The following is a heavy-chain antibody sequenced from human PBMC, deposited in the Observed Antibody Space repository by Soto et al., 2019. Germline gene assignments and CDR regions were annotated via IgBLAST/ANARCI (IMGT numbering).Heavy chain of an antibody. CDR3: ARSKYSSSSRWYFDL. CDR2: ISYDGSNK. V-gene: IGHV3-30-3*01. D-gene: IGHD6-6*01. CDR1: GFTFSSYA. Sequence: AGGSLRLSCAASGFTFSSYAMHWVRQAPGKGLEWVAVISYDGSNKYYADSVKGRFTISRDNSKNTLYLQMNSLRAEDTAVYYCARSKYSSSSRWYFDLWGRGTLVTVSS. J-gene: IGHJ2*01.